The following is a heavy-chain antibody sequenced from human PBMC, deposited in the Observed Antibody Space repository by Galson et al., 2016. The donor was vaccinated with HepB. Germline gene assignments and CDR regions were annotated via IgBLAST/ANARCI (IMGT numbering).Heavy chain of an antibody. V-gene: IGHV3-30*04. D-gene: IGHD5/OR15-5a*01. Sequence: SLRLSCAASGFPFSTFPMHWVRQAPGRGLEWLSYISYDGSYKFYTESVKGRFTIARDNSKDTLYLQMNSLTTEDTAMYYCAREAKHLSFDYWGQGTLVTVSS. CDR1: GFPFSTFP. J-gene: IGHJ4*02. CDR3: AREAKHLSFDY. CDR2: ISYDGSYK.